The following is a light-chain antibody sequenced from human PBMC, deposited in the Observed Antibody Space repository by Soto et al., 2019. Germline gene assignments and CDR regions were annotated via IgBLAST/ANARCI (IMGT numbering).Light chain of an antibody. CDR3: QQYNNWPAIT. CDR1: QSVRNN. V-gene: IGKV3-15*01. Sequence: EIMMTQSPATLSVSPGERATLSCRASQSVRNNLAWYQQKPGQAPRLLIYYASTRATGIPARFIGSGSGTEFTLTISSLQSEDFALYYCQQYNNWPAITFGQGTRLEIK. CDR2: YAS. J-gene: IGKJ5*01.